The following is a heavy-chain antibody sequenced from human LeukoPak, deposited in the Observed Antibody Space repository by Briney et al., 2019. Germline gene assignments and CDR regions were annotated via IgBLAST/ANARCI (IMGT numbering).Heavy chain of an antibody. J-gene: IGHJ4*02. CDR2: IYYSGST. Sequence: SETLSLTCTVSGGSVSSGSYYWSWIRQPPGKGLEWIGYIYYSGSTNYNPSLKSRVTISVDTSKNQFSLKLSSVTAADTAVYYCATQGGYYYDSSGYQFDYWGQGTLVTVSS. CDR3: ATQGGYYYDSSGYQFDY. V-gene: IGHV4-61*01. D-gene: IGHD3-22*01. CDR1: GGSVSSGSYY.